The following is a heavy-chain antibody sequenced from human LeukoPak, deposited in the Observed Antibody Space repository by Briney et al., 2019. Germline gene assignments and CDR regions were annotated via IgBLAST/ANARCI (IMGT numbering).Heavy chain of an antibody. D-gene: IGHD6-6*01. CDR1: GGSISSGSYY. V-gene: IGHV4-61*02. CDR2: IYSSGKT. CDR3: ARDQVEYRSSSGIGYFYYYMDV. Sequence: SETLSLTCTVSGGSISSGSYYWSWIRQPAGQGLEWIGRIYSSGKTNYNPSLRNRLTVSVDTSKNQFSLRLGSLTAADTAVYYCARDQVEYRSSSGIGYFYYYMDVWGKGTTVTVS. J-gene: IGHJ6*03.